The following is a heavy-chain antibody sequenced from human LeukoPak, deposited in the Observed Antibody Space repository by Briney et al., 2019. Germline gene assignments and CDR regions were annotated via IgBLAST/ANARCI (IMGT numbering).Heavy chain of an antibody. V-gene: IGHV4-30-4*01. CDR3: ARVGYYDSSGYY. CDR2: IYYSGST. CDR1: GGSISSGDYY. Sequence: PSETLSLTCTVSGGSISSGDYYWSWIRQPPGKGLEWIGYIYYSGSTYYNPSLKSRVTISVDTSKNQFSLKLSSVTAADTAVYYYARVGYYDSSGYYWGQGTLVTVSS. D-gene: IGHD3-22*01. J-gene: IGHJ4*02.